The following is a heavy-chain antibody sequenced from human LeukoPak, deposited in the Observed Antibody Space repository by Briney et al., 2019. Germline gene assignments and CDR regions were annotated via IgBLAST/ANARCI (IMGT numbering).Heavy chain of an antibody. V-gene: IGHV3-9*01. CDR2: ISWNSGSI. D-gene: IGHD1-26*01. CDR3: AKSGWELLEGGGSYFDY. Sequence: GGSLRLSCAASGFTFDDYAMHWVRQAPEMGLEWVSGISWNSGSIGYADSVEGRFTISRDNAKNSLYLQMNSLRAEDTALYYCAKSGWELLEGGGSYFDYWGQGTLVTVSS. CDR1: GFTFDDYA. J-gene: IGHJ4*02.